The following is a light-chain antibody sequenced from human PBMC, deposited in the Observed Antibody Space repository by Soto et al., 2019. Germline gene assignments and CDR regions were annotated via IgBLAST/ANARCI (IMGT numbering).Light chain of an antibody. CDR3: QQYGSSPST. CDR2: GAR. Sequence: EVVLTQSPGTLSLSPGERATLSCRASQSVTSSYLAWFQQKPGQAPRLLIYGARSRATGVPDRFSASGSGTDFSLTISRLEPEDFAVHYCQQYGSSPSTFGQGTKVDI. V-gene: IGKV3-20*01. CDR1: QSVTSSY. J-gene: IGKJ1*01.